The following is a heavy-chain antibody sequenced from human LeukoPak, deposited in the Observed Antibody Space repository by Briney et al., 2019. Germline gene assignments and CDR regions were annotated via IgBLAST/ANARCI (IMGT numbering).Heavy chain of an antibody. CDR1: GDSIISGGYH. J-gene: IGHJ4*02. CDR3: ARDHTGNGHFDY. V-gene: IGHV4-31*03. CDR2: IYNSGSP. D-gene: IGHD1-1*01. Sequence: SETLSLTCTVSGDSIISGGYHWSWIRQHPGKGLEWIGHIYNSGSPFYNTSLKSRVTISVDTSKNQFSLKLSSVTAADTAVYFCARDHTGNGHFDYWGQGTLVTFST.